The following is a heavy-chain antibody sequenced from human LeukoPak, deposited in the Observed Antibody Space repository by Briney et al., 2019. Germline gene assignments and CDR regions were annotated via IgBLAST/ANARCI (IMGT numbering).Heavy chain of an antibody. J-gene: IGHJ6*03. D-gene: IGHD2-2*01. Sequence: GGSLRLSCAASGFTVSSNYMSWVRQAPGKGLEWVSVIYSGGSTYYADSVKGRFTISRDNSKNTLYLQMNSLRAEDTAVYYCARTGGDIVVVPAATYYYYYMDVWGKGTTVTVSS. V-gene: IGHV3-53*01. CDR3: ARTGGDIVVVPAATYYYYYMDV. CDR1: GFTVSSNY. CDR2: IYSGGST.